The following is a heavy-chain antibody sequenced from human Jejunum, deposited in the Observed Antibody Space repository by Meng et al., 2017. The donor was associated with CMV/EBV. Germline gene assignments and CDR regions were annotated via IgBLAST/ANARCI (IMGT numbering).Heavy chain of an antibody. CDR1: FTFSNSE. CDR2: IDGSGTTI. V-gene: IGHV3-48*03. Sequence: FTFSNSEMHWVRQAPGKGLEWVSYIDGSGTTIRYADSVKGRFTISKDNAKNSLYLEMNSLRVEDTALYYCARDGCERSSSCQFDSWGQGTLVTVSS. CDR3: ARDGCERSSSCQFDS. D-gene: IGHD6-6*01. J-gene: IGHJ4*02.